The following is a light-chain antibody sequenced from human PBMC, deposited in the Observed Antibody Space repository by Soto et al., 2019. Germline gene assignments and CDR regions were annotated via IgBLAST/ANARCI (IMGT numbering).Light chain of an antibody. J-gene: IGKJ1*01. CDR3: QQYYYSPLT. CDR1: QSVTNNF. CDR2: GAS. V-gene: IGKV3-20*01. Sequence: IVLTQSPGTLSLSPGERATISCGASQSVTNNFLAWYQQKPGQAPRLLIYGASSRATGVPDRFSGTGFGTDFTLTISRLEPEDFAVYYCQQYYYSPLTFGQGTKVDIK.